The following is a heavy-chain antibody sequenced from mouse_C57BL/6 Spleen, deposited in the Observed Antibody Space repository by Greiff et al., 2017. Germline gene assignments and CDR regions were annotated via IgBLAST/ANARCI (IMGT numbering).Heavy chain of an antibody. CDR2: ISYDGSN. CDR1: GYSITSGYY. D-gene: IGHD2-5*01. CDR3: ARDSNYVDAMDY. J-gene: IGHJ4*01. Sequence: EVKLMESGPGLVKPSQSLSLTCSVTGYSITSGYYWNWIRQFPGNKLEWMGYISYDGSNNYNPSLKNRISITRDTSKNQFFLKLNSVTTEDTATYYCARDSNYVDAMDYWGQGTSVTVSS. V-gene: IGHV3-6*01.